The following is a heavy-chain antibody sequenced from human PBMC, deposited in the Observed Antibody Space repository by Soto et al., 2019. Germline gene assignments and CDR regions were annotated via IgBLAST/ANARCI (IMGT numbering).Heavy chain of an antibody. CDR3: ARIYCTSSTCDSWFDP. CDR2: IDPRDSYN. Sequence: RGESLKISCTGFGYTFTTSWISWVRQMPGRGLEWMGRIDPRDSYNNYSPSLQGHVTISVDKSISTAYLQWGSLKASDTAMYYCARIYCTSSTCDSWFDPWGQGPLITFSS. CDR1: GYTFTTSW. D-gene: IGHD2-2*01. V-gene: IGHV5-10-1*01. J-gene: IGHJ5*02.